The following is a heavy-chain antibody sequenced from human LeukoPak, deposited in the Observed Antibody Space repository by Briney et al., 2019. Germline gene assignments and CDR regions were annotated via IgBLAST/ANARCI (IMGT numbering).Heavy chain of an antibody. CDR2: IYSGGST. V-gene: IGHV3-66*02. CDR1: GFSVSSNY. CDR3: ARSLSAFDI. J-gene: IGHJ3*02. Sequence: GGSLRLSCVASGFSVSSNYMSWVRQAPGKGLEWVSLIYSGGSTYYADSVKGRFTFSRDNSKNTLYLQMNSLRAEDTAVYYCARSLSAFDIWGQGTMVTVSS.